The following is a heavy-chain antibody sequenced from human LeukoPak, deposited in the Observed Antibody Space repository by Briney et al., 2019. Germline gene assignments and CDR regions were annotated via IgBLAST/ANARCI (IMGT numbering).Heavy chain of an antibody. CDR2: ISSSSSYI. CDR1: GFTFSSYA. Sequence: GGSLRLSCAASGFTFSSYAMSWVRRAPGKGLEWVSSISSSSSYIYYADSVKGRFTISRDNAKNSLYLQMNSLRAEDTAVYYCARDLGYGSGSYMDVWGKGTTVTISS. V-gene: IGHV3-21*01. J-gene: IGHJ6*03. D-gene: IGHD3-10*01. CDR3: ARDLGYGSGSYMDV.